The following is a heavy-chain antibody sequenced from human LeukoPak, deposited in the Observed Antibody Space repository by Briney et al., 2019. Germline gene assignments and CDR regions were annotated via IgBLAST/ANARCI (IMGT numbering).Heavy chain of an antibody. J-gene: IGHJ4*02. V-gene: IGHV3-23*01. CDR2: ISGSGGST. D-gene: IGHD5-24*01. CDR1: GFTFSTYA. Sequence: GGSLRLSCAASGFTFSTYAMSWVRQAPGKGLNWFSAISGSGGSTYYADSVKGRFTISRDNSKNTLYLQMNSLRAEDTAVYYCARDLSGDGYNKFDYWGQGTLVTVSP. CDR3: ARDLSGDGYNKFDY.